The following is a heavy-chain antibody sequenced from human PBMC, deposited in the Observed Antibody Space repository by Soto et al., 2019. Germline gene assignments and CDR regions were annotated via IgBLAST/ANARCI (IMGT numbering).Heavy chain of an antibody. CDR2: IYFSGST. CDR1: CFSMNNTSYY. Sequence: DTLSLTCTVSCFSMNNTSYYWGWIRQSPGKGLEWIGTIYFSGSTFYNPSLKSRPTISIDRSKNQFSLRLTSVTAADTAVYYCARHGSYWGQGTLVTVSS. V-gene: IGHV4-39*01. J-gene: IGHJ4*02. CDR3: ARHGSY.